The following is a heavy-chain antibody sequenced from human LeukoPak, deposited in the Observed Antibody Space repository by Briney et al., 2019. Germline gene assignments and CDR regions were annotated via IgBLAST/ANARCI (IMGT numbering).Heavy chain of an antibody. CDR3: AGEAFFGSSWYTFDY. Sequence: GGSLTLSGAASGFTFSRYWMHWVRQAPGKGLVWVSRINRDGSSTGYADSVKGRFTISRDNAKNTLYLQMNSLRAEDTAVYYCAGEAFFGSSWYTFDYWGQEALV. V-gene: IGHV3-74*01. J-gene: IGHJ4*02. D-gene: IGHD6-13*01. CDR2: INRDGSST. CDR1: GFTFSRYW.